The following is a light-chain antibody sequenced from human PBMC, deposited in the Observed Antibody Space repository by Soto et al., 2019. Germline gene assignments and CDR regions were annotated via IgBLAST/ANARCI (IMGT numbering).Light chain of an antibody. CDR3: SSYTRSNTYV. CDR2: EVT. V-gene: IGLV2-14*01. J-gene: IGLJ1*01. CDR1: SIDVGGYIY. Sequence: QSVLTQPASVSGSPGQSITISCTGTSIDVGGYIYVSWYQQHPGKVPKLMIYEVTNRPSGVSDRFSGSKSGNTASLTISGLQAEDEADYYCSSYTRSNTYVFGTGTKLTVL.